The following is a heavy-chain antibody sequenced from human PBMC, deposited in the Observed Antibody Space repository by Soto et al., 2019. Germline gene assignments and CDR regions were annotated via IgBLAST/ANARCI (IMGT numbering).Heavy chain of an antibody. V-gene: IGHV4-34*01. D-gene: IGHD3-10*01. J-gene: IGHJ5*02. CDR3: ARFRITMVRGVANWFDP. CDR2: INHSGST. CDR1: GGSFSGYY. Sequence: SETLSLTCTVSGGSFSGYYWSWIRQPPGKGLEWIGEINHSGSTNYNPSLKSRVTISVDTSKNQFSLKLSSVTAADTAVYYCARFRITMVRGVANWFDPWGQGTLVTVSS.